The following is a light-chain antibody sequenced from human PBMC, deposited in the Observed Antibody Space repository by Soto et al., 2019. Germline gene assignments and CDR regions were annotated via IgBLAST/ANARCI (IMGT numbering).Light chain of an antibody. CDR3: PQYYSFPRT. J-gene: IGKJ1*01. CDR1: QSISNY. Sequence: DIQMTQSPSSLFASVVDRVTSTFRASQSISNYLNWYQQKPGKAPELLIYAASTLQSGVPSRFSGSGSGTDFTLTISCLQSEDFATYYCPQYYSFPRTFGQGTKVDIK. CDR2: AAS. V-gene: IGKV1-39*01.